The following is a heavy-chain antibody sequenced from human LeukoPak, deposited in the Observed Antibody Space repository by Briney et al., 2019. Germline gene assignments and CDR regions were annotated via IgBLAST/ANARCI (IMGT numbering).Heavy chain of an antibody. CDR1: GFTFSSYE. J-gene: IGHJ5*02. CDR2: ISSSGTTI. CDR3: ARIVVPGLGLDP. V-gene: IGHV3-48*03. D-gene: IGHD2-15*01. Sequence: GGSLRLSCAASGFTFSSYEMNWVRQAPGKGLEWVSYISSSGTTIYYADSVKGRFTISRDNAKNSLYLQMNSLRAEDTAVYYCARIVVPGLGLDPWGQGTLSPSPQ.